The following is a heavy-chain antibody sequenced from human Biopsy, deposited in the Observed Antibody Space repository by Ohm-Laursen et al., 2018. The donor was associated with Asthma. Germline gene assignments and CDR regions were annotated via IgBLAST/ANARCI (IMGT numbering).Heavy chain of an antibody. Sequence: SDTLSLTCGVYRGSLRVYVWSWIRQPPGKGLEWIGESNQGGSPTFNPSLKSRVTISRDTSKNQLPLKLRSVTAADTAVYYCARSPYYYGLLGPTRGFGVYAVWGHGTLVTVSS. CDR1: RGSLRVYV. J-gene: IGHJ3*01. V-gene: IGHV4-34*01. CDR2: SNQGGSP. CDR3: ARSPYYYGLLGPTRGFGVYAV. D-gene: IGHD3-10*01.